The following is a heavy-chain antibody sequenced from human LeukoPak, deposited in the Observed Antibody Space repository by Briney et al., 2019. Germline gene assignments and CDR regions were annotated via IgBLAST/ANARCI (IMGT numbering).Heavy chain of an antibody. CDR2: IKSKTDGETT. V-gene: IGHV3-15*01. Sequence: GGSLRLSCAASGFTFSNAWMSWVRQAPGKGLEWVGRIKSKTDGETTDYAAPVKGRFTISRDVSKNTLYLQMNSLKTEDTAVYYCTTALDLIVVVPAAIVWGQGTLVTVSS. D-gene: IGHD2-2*01. J-gene: IGHJ4*02. CDR3: TTALDLIVVVPAAIV. CDR1: GFTFSNAW.